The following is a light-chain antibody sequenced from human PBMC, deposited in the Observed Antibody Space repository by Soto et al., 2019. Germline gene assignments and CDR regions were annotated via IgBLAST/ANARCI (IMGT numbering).Light chain of an antibody. CDR2: WAS. J-gene: IGKJ4*01. Sequence: DIVMTQSPDSLAVSLSERATINCKSSQSVLYSSNNKNYLAWYQQKPGQPPKLLIYWASTRESGVPDRFSGSGSRTDFTLTISSLQAEDVAVYYCQQYYSTPLTLGGGTKVELK. V-gene: IGKV4-1*01. CDR3: QQYYSTPLT. CDR1: QSVLYSSNNKNY.